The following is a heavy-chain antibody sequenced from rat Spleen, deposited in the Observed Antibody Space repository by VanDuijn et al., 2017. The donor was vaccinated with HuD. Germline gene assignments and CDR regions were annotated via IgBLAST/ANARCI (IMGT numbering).Heavy chain of an antibody. CDR2: IIYDGSRT. J-gene: IGHJ2*01. CDR3: TRSNYGGYYPFDY. V-gene: IGHV5-7*01. CDR1: GFTFSDYN. D-gene: IGHD1-11*01. Sequence: EVQLVESGGGLVQPGRSLKLSCAASGFTFSDYNMAWVRQAPKKGLEWVATIIYDGSRTYYRDSVKGRFTVSRDNAKSTLYLQMDSLRSEDTAIYYCTRSNYGGYYPFDYWGQGVMVTVSS.